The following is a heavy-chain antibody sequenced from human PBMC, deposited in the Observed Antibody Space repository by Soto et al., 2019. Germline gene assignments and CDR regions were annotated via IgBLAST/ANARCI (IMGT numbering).Heavy chain of an antibody. Sequence: SETLSLTCTVSGGSISSGGYYWSWIRQHPGKGLEWIGYIYYSGSTYYNPSLKSRVTISVDTSKNQFSLKLSSVTAADTAVYYCARDRGQLVGSEWQGVVDCWGQGTLVTVSS. CDR3: ARDRGQLVGSEWQGVVDC. J-gene: IGHJ4*02. D-gene: IGHD6-6*01. CDR2: IYYSGST. CDR1: GGSISSGGYY. V-gene: IGHV4-31*03.